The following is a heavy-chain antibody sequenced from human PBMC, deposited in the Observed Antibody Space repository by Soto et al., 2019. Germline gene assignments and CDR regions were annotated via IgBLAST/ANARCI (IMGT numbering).Heavy chain of an antibody. CDR1: GFSISDHY. V-gene: IGHV3-72*01. Sequence: PGGSLRLSCAASGFSISDHYMDWVRQAPGQGLEWVGRTRDRVNSYTTEYAASVKGRFTISRDDSKNSLYLQMNSLKTEDTAVYYCSRGAPPPAARNDHWGQGTLVTVSS. D-gene: IGHD2-2*01. CDR2: TRDRVNSYTT. J-gene: IGHJ4*01. CDR3: SRGAPPPAARNDH.